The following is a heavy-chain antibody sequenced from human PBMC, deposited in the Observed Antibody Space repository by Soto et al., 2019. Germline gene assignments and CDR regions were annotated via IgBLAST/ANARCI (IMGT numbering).Heavy chain of an antibody. CDR3: ARHPLGNYYDSSGYYYLKNAFDI. J-gene: IGHJ3*02. Sequence: ETLSLTCTVSGGSISSSSYYWGWIRQPPGKGLEWIGSIYYSGSTYYNPSLKSRVTISVDTSKNQFPLKLSSVTAADTAVYYCARHPLGNYYDSSGYYYLKNAFDIWGQGTMVTVSS. V-gene: IGHV4-39*01. CDR1: GGSISSSSYY. CDR2: IYYSGST. D-gene: IGHD3-22*01.